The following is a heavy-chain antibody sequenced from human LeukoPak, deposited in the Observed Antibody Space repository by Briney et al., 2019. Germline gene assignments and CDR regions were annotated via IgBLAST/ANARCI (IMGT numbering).Heavy chain of an antibody. CDR3: ARDSYGYYAADY. D-gene: IGHD4-17*01. J-gene: IGHJ4*02. Sequence: GSLRLSCAASGFTFSGCNLKWVRQAPVKGLEWVSSITSSGDYIYYADSVKGRFTISRDNAENSLYLQMNSLRAEDTAVYYCARDSYGYYAADYWGQGTLATVSS. CDR1: GFTFSGCN. CDR2: ITSSGDYI. V-gene: IGHV3-21*01.